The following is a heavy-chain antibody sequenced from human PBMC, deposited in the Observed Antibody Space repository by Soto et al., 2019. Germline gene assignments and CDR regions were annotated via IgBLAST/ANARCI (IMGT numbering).Heavy chain of an antibody. CDR2: VNPRIGGT. CDR1: GYPSIDYH. CDR3: ALSRDSSPLLLY. V-gene: IGHV1-2*02. Sequence: GASVKVSCKTSGYPSIDYHIHWVRQAPGQGLEWMGWVNPRIGGTSFTQRLQARVSMTRVFSTSTAYLVVSSLRSDDTALYFCALSRDSSPLLLYWGQGTLVTVSS. J-gene: IGHJ4*02. D-gene: IGHD2-21*02.